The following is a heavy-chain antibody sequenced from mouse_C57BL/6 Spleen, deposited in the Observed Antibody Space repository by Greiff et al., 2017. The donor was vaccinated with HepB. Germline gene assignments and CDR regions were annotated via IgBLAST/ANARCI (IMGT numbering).Heavy chain of an antibody. J-gene: IGHJ4*01. V-gene: IGHV1-18*01. Sequence: VQLQQSGPELVKPGASVKIPCKASGYTFTDYNMDWVKRSHGKSLEWIGDINPNNGGTIYNQKFKGKATLTVDKSSSTAYMELRSLTSEDTAVYYCARSEGSSYNAMDYWGQGTSVTVSS. CDR2: INPNNGGT. D-gene: IGHD1-1*01. CDR3: ARSEGSSYNAMDY. CDR1: GYTFTDYN.